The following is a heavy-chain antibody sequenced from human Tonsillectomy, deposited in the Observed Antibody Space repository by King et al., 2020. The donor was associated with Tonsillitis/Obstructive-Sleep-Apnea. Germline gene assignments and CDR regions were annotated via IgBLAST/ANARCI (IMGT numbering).Heavy chain of an antibody. CDR1: GFTFSSYG. J-gene: IGHJ3*02. CDR3: ARDYAAVAGWGDAFDI. CDR2: IWYDGSNK. V-gene: IGHV3-33*01. D-gene: IGHD6-19*01. Sequence: VQLVESGGGVVQPGRSLRLSCAASGFTFSSYGMHWVRQAPGKGLEWVAVIWYDGSNKYYADSVKGRFTISQEHSKNTLYLQMNSMRAEDTAVYYCARDYAAVAGWGDAFDIWGQGTMVTVSS.